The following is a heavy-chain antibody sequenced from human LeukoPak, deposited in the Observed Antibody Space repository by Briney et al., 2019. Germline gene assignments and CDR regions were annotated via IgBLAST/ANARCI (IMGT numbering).Heavy chain of an antibody. CDR1: GGSISSYY. D-gene: IGHD6-19*01. Sequence: SETLSLTCTVSGGSISSYYWSWIRQPAGEGLEWIGRIYSSGSTNYNPSLKSRVTISVDTSKNQFSLKLSSVTAADTAVYYCARLKGYSSGWYPSYYFDYWGQGTLVTVSS. V-gene: IGHV4-4*07. CDR3: ARLKGYSSGWYPSYYFDY. J-gene: IGHJ4*02. CDR2: IYSSGST.